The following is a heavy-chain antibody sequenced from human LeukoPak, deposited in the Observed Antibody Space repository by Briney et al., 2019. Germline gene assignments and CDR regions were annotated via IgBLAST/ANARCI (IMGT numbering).Heavy chain of an antibody. V-gene: IGHV3-33*01. J-gene: IGHJ4*01. CDR1: GFIYSHYG. CDR3: VRDAQRGFDYSNSLAY. Sequence: GRSLRLSRAASGFIYSHYGMHWVRQAPGKGQEWGAVIWSDGTNRLYAGSVKGRFTISRDNSQNTLFLQMNSLRAEDTAVYYCVRDAQRGFDYSNSLAYWGHGTLVTVSS. D-gene: IGHD4-11*01. CDR2: IWSDGTNR.